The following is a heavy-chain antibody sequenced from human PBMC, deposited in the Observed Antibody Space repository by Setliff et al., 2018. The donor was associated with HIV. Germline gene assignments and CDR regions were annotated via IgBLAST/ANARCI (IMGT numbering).Heavy chain of an antibody. D-gene: IGHD3-9*01. CDR3: VREGEYFDTIGHYLVRRFFDL. V-gene: IGHV3-7*01. CDR1: GFSFRPYW. CDR2: MKYDGTEI. J-gene: IGHJ3*01. Sequence: RLSCAASGFSFRPYWMSWVRQAPGKGLGWVANMKYDGTEIYYVDAVKGRFTISRDNAKKSVFLHMNSLRGEDTAVYYCVREGEYFDTIGHYLVRRFFDLWGQGTMVTVSS.